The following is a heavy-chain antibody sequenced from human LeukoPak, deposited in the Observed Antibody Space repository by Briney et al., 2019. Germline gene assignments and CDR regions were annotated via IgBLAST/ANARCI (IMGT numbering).Heavy chain of an antibody. CDR2: IRKDGGET. CDR3: ARHTSGQPFDY. J-gene: IGHJ4*02. Sequence: GGSLRLSCAASGFPFSNYWMNWVRHAPGNALEWVAYIRKDGGETYYVDSVKGRFTISRDNAKNSLYLQMNSLRAEDTAVYYCARHTSGQPFDYWGQGTLVTVSS. D-gene: IGHD6-19*01. CDR1: GFPFSNYW. V-gene: IGHV3-7*03.